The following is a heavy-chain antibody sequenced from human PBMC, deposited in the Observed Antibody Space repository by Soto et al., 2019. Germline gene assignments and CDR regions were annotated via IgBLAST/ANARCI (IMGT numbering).Heavy chain of an antibody. Sequence: QVQLQQSGPGLVKPSQTLSLMCDISGDSVSSVTATWSWIRQFPSRGLEWLGRTYYRSKWYNDYAMSVKGRIVITPDTSKNQVSLQLNSVTPEDTATYFCARDGSGFHWYFDVWGRGTLVTVSS. D-gene: IGHD6-19*01. J-gene: IGHJ2*01. V-gene: IGHV6-1*01. CDR2: TYYRSKWYN. CDR3: ARDGSGFHWYFDV. CDR1: GDSVSSVTAT.